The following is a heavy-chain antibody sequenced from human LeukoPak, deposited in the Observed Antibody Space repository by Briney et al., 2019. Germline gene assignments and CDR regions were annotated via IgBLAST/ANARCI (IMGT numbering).Heavy chain of an antibody. V-gene: IGHV4-34*01. CDR2: INHSGST. J-gene: IGHJ4*02. Sequence: PGGSLRLSCAASGFTFSSYSMNWVRQAPGKGLEWIGEINHSGSTNYNPSLKSRVTISVDTSKNQFSLKLSSVTAADTAVYYCARGALDGWYSNDYWGQGTLVTVSS. D-gene: IGHD6-19*01. CDR1: GFTFSSYS. CDR3: ARGALDGWYSNDY.